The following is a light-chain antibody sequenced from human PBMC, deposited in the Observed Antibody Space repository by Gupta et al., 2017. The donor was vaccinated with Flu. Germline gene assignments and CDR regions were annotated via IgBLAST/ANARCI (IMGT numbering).Light chain of an antibody. V-gene: IGKV3-11*01. CDR3: QQRSNWPKSS. CDR1: QSVSSY. Sequence: EIVLTQSPATLSLSPGERATLSCRASQSVSSYLAWYQQKPGQAPRLLIYDASNRATGIPARFSGSGSGKDLTLTISSREPEEFAVYYCQQRSNWPKSSFGQGTKLEIK. CDR2: DAS. J-gene: IGKJ2*03.